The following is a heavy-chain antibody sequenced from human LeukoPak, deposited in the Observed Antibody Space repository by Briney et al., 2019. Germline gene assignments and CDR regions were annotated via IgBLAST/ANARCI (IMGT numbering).Heavy chain of an antibody. D-gene: IGHD3-10*01. CDR3: ARRPGSAPHFFDF. J-gene: IGHJ3*01. CDR2: TYYRSKWYY. V-gene: IGHV6-1*01. CDR1: GDSVSSNSAA. Sequence: SQTLSFTCAISGDSVSSNSAAWNWIRQSPSRGLEWLGRTYYRSKWYYDYAVSLKSRITINQDQSKNQFSLQLNSVTPEDTAVYYCARRPGSAPHFFDFGGQGTMITAS.